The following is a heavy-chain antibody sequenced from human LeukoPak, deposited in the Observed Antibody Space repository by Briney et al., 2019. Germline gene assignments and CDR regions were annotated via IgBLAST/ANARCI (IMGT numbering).Heavy chain of an antibody. V-gene: IGHV1-2*02. D-gene: IGHD3-22*01. J-gene: IGHJ5*02. CDR3: ARDSDYYDSSGYSPFDP. Sequence: ASVKVSSKASGYTFTGYYMHWVRQAPGQGLEWMGWINPNSGGTNYAQKFQGRVTMTRDTSISTAYMELSRLRSDDTAVYYCARDSDYYDSSGYSPFDPWGQGTLVTVSS. CDR2: INPNSGGT. CDR1: GYTFTGYY.